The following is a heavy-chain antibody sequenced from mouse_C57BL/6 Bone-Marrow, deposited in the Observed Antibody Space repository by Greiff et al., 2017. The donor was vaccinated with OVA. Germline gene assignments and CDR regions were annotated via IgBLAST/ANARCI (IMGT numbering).Heavy chain of an antibody. CDR2: ISYDGSD. V-gene: IGHV3-6*01. Sequence: EVKLQESGPGLVKPSQSLSLTCSVTGYSITSGYYWNWIRQFPGNNLAGMGYISYDGSDNYNPSLKNRISITRDTSKNQFFLKLNSVTTEDTATYYCARESAPDYGSSPFDYWDQGTTLTVSS. CDR1: GYSITSGYY. CDR3: ARESAPDYGSSPFDY. D-gene: IGHD1-1*01. J-gene: IGHJ2*01.